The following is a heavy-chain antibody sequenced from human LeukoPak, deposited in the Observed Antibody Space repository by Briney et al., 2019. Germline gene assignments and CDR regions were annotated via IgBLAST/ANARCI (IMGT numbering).Heavy chain of an antibody. V-gene: IGHV3-23*01. D-gene: IGHD2-2*01. CDR2: ISSTGGST. J-gene: IGHJ6*03. CDR3: AKDSGVVPVHYMDV. CDR1: GFTFRSHA. Sequence: GGSLRLSCAASGFTFRSHALTWVRQAPGKGLEWVSAISSTGGSTYYADSVKGRFTISRDNSKNTLSLLMNSLRAEDTATYYCAKDSGVVPVHYMDVRGKGTTVTVAS.